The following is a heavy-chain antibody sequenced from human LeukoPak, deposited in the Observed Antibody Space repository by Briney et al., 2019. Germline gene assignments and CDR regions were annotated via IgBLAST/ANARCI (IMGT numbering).Heavy chain of an antibody. D-gene: IGHD5-12*01. CDR2: IRHDGSKK. Sequence: PGGSLRLSCVGSGFTFRSYGMHWVRQAPGKELEWVAFIRHDGSKKFYADSVKGRFTISRDNSQNTLYLQVDSLRVDDTAVYYCAKDSPPTSEWLPDYWGQGTLVTISS. V-gene: IGHV3-30*02. CDR3: AKDSPPTSEWLPDY. J-gene: IGHJ4*02. CDR1: GFTFRSYG.